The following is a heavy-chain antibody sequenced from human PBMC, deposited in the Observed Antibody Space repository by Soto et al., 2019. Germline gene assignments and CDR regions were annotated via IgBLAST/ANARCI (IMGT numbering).Heavy chain of an antibody. CDR3: VNWNDEDVD. CDR2: ISPNGQGI. Sequence: EVKLLESGGGLVQPGGSLRLSCGVSGFTVTSNGVSWVRQAPGKGLEWVSAISPNGQGIWYADSVKGRFTISRDNSKNTVSLQMDNLRVEDTATYYCVNWNDEDVDWGQGTLVAVSS. D-gene: IGHD1-1*01. CDR1: GFTVTSNG. V-gene: IGHV3-23*01. J-gene: IGHJ4*01.